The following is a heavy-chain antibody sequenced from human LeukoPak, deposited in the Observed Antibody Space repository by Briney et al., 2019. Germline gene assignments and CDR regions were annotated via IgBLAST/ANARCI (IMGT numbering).Heavy chain of an antibody. J-gene: IGHJ5*02. CDR2: IIPIFGIA. D-gene: IGHD3-3*01. Sequence: ASVKVSCKASGGTFSSYAISWVRQAPGQGLELMGRIIPIFGIANYAQKFQGRVTITADKSTSTAYMELSSLRSEDTAVYYCARDLRGLYDFWSGSTNWFDPWGQGTLVTVSS. CDR3: ARDLRGLYDFWSGSTNWFDP. CDR1: GGTFSSYA. V-gene: IGHV1-69*04.